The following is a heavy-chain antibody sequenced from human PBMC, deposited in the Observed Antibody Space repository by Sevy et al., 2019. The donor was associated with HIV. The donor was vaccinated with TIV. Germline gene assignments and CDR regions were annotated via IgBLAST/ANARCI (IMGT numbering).Heavy chain of an antibody. Sequence: GGSLRLSCAASGFTFSSYSMNWVRQAPGKGLEWVSSISSSSSYIYYAHSVKGRFTISRDNAKNSLYLQMNSLRAEDTAVYYCARGAGSSNWFDPWGQGTLVTVSS. J-gene: IGHJ5*02. D-gene: IGHD1-26*01. CDR2: ISSSSSYI. CDR1: GFTFSSYS. V-gene: IGHV3-21*01. CDR3: ARGAGSSNWFDP.